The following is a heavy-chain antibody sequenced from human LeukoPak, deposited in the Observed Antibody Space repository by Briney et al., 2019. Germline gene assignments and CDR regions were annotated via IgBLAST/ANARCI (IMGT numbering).Heavy chain of an antibody. V-gene: IGHV3-30*01. CDR1: GFTFSSYA. CDR2: ISYDGSNK. Sequence: GRSLRLSCAASGFTFSSYAMHWVRQAPGKGLEWVAVISYDGSNKYYADSVKGRFTISRDNSKNTLYLQMNSLRAEDTAVYYCAREYRPYIRPATKLDYWGQGTLVTVSS. J-gene: IGHJ4*02. D-gene: IGHD2-2*01. CDR3: AREYRPYIRPATKLDY.